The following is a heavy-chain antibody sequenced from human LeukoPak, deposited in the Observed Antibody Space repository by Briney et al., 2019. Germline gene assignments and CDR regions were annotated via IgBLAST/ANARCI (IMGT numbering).Heavy chain of an antibody. J-gene: IGHJ3*02. CDR1: GFTVSSNY. D-gene: IGHD2-15*01. CDR2: ISKTGTYK. Sequence: GGSLRLSCAASGFTVSSNYMSWVRQAPGKGLEWVSSISKTGTYKYYADSMKGRFTISRDNAKNSLFLEMKSLRAEDTAVYYCVRSMSLVVPDAFDIWGRGTRVSVSS. CDR3: VRSMSLVVPDAFDI. V-gene: IGHV3-21*01.